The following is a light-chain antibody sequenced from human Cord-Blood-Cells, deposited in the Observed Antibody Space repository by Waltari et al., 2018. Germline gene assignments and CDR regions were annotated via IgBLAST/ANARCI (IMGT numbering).Light chain of an antibody. J-gene: IGKJ1*01. CDR1: QSVSSY. V-gene: IGKV3-11*01. CDR3: QQRSNWQT. CDR2: DAS. Sequence: EIVLTHSPATLSLSPGERATLSCRASQSVSSYLAWYQQKPGQAPRLLIYDASNRATGIPARFSGSGSGTDFTLTISSLEPEDFAVYYCQQRSNWQTFGQGP.